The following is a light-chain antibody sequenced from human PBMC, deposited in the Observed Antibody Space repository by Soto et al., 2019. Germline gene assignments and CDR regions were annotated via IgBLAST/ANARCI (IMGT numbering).Light chain of an antibody. CDR2: WAS. CDR1: QSVLYSSNNKNY. CDR3: QQYYSTRA. J-gene: IGKJ3*01. Sequence: DIVMTQSPDSLAVSLGERATINCKSSQSVLYSSNNKNYLAWYQQKPGQPPKLLIYWASTRESGVPDRFSGSGSGTDFPLTISSLQAEDVAVYYCQQYYSTRAFGPGTKVDIK. V-gene: IGKV4-1*01.